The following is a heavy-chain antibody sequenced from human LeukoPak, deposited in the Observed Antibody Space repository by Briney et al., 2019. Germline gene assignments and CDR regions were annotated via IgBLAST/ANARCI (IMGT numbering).Heavy chain of an antibody. J-gene: IGHJ6*03. Sequence: GGSLRLSCAASGFTFSSYGMHWVRQAPGKGLEWVAFIRYDGSNKYYADSVKGRFTISRDNSKNTLYLQMNSLRAEDTAVYYCAKDGDEWFGELSYYYMDVWGKGITVTISS. CDR1: GFTFSSYG. D-gene: IGHD3-10*01. V-gene: IGHV3-30*02. CDR2: IRYDGSNK. CDR3: AKDGDEWFGELSYYYMDV.